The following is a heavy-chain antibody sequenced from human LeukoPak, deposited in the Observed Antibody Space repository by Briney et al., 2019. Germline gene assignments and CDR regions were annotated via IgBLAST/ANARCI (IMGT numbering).Heavy chain of an antibody. V-gene: IGHV3-74*01. CDR3: ARSKEDGYNYYY. CDR1: GFMFSDYW. Sequence: GGSLRLSCAASGFMFSDYWMHWVGQAPGKGLVWVSRVSRDGSNTNHADSVKDRFTISRDNTKNTLYLQMNSLRAEDTAVYYCARSKEDGYNYYYWGQGTLVTVSS. J-gene: IGHJ4*02. D-gene: IGHD5-24*01. CDR2: VSRDGSNT.